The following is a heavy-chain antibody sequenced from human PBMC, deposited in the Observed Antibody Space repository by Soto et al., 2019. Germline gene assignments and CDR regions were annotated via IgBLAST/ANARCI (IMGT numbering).Heavy chain of an antibody. V-gene: IGHV2-70*01. Sequence: SGPTLVNPTQTLTLTCTLSGFSRSTSGMCVSWIRQPPGKALEWLALIDWDDDKYYSTSLKTRLTISKDTSKNQVVLTMTNMDPVDTATYYCARIWRYCCGGRRRRPSYGMHVSCQGTTLTRS. CDR3: ARIWRYCCGGRRRRPSYGMHV. J-gene: IGHJ6*02. CDR2: IDWDDDK. CDR1: GFSRSTSGMC. D-gene: IGHD2-15*01.